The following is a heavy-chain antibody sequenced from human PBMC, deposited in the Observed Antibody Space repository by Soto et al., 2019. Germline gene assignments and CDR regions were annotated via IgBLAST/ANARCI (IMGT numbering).Heavy chain of an antibody. D-gene: IGHD6-25*01. V-gene: IGHV4-31*03. CDR3: ARDHAEQREAKNYYPGMDV. CDR2: ISYTGTT. J-gene: IGHJ6*02. Sequence: QVQLQESGPGLVKASQTLSLTCTVSGGSIRSENYYWNWIRQRPGKGLEWIGYISYTGTTAYNPSLQSRVSISWDSSQNHFSLRVNSVTAADAAIYYCARDHAEQREAKNYYPGMDVWGHGTPVTVSS. CDR1: GGSIRSENYY.